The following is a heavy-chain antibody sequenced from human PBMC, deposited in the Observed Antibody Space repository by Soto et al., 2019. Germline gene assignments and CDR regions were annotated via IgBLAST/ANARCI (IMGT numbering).Heavy chain of an antibody. CDR2: IWHDGGNK. Sequence: GGSLRLSCAASGFTFSSYGMHWVRQAPGKGLEWVAFIWHDGGNKFYAGSVKGRFTISRDNSKNTLYLQMTSLSAEDTAMYYCARDGDVNTGLGKDYWGQGTLVTVSS. CDR3: ARDGDVNTGLGKDY. CDR1: GFTFSSYG. J-gene: IGHJ4*02. D-gene: IGHD3-16*01. V-gene: IGHV3-33*01.